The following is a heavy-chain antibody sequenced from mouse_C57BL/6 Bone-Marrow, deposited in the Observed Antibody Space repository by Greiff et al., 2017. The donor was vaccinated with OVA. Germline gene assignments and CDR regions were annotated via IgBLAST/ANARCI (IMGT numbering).Heavy chain of an antibody. CDR1: GYTFTSYW. J-gene: IGHJ2*01. Sequence: VQLQQPGAELVKPGASVKLSCKASGYTFTSYWMHWVKQRPGQGLEWIGMIHPNSGSTNYNEKFKSKATLTVDKSSSTAYMQLSSLTSEDSAVYYCARAKIITTVVDFDYWGQGTTLTVSS. V-gene: IGHV1-64*01. CDR2: IHPNSGST. CDR3: ARAKIITTVVDFDY. D-gene: IGHD1-1*01.